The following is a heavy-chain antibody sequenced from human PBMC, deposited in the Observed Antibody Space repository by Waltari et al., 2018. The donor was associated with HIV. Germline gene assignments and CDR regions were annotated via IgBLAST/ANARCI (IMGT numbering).Heavy chain of an antibody. CDR3: ARQRNPHYYYYGMDV. V-gene: IGHV5-51*01. D-gene: IGHD4-4*01. J-gene: IGHJ6*02. Sequence: EVQLVQSGAEVKKPGESLKISCKGSGYSFTSYWIGWVRQMPGKGLEWMGIIYPVDSDTRYSPSFQGQVTISADKSISTAYLQWSSLKASDTAMYYCARQRNPHYYYYGMDVWGQGTTVTVSS. CDR2: IYPVDSDT. CDR1: GYSFTSYW.